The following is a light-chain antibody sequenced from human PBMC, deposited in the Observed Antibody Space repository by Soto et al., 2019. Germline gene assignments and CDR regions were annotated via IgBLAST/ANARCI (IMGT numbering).Light chain of an antibody. CDR3: QVWDGSSDPWV. CDR2: YDS. J-gene: IGLJ3*02. V-gene: IGLV3-21*04. Sequence: SYGLTQPPSVSVAPGKTARITCGGNNIGSKSVHWYQQKPGQAPVLVIYYDSDRPSGIPERFSGSNSGNTATLTISRVEAGDEADYYCQVWDGSSDPWVFGGGTKLTVL. CDR1: NIGSKS.